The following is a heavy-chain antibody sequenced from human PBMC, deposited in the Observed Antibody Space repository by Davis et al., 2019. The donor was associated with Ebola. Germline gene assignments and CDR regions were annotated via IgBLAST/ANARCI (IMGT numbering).Heavy chain of an antibody. CDR1: GFSFNSYP. Sequence: GESLKISCAASGFSFNSYPISWLRQAPGKGLEWVSAISGSGDRPQYADSVRGRFTISRDDSKSAVHLQMDSLRPEDTAIYYCAREGGTSGRCGWFDPWGQGSLVTVSS. D-gene: IGHD5-12*01. CDR2: ISGSGDRP. V-gene: IGHV3-23*01. CDR3: AREGGTSGRCGWFDP. J-gene: IGHJ5*02.